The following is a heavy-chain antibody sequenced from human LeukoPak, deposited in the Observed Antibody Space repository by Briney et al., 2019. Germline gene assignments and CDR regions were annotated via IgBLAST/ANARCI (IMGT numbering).Heavy chain of an antibody. CDR1: GGSISSYY. J-gene: IGHJ3*02. V-gene: IGHV4-59*01. CDR2: IYYSGST. D-gene: IGHD3-10*01. Sequence: SETLSLTCTVSGGSISSYYWSWIRQPPGMGLEWIGNIYYSGSTNYNPSLKSRVTISVDTSKNQFSLKLSSVTAADTAVYYCARAYYGSGSYYSNDAFDIWGRGTMVTVSS. CDR3: ARAYYGSGSYYSNDAFDI.